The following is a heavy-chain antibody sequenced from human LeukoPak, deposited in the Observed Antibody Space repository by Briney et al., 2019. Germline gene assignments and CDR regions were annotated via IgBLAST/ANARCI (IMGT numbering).Heavy chain of an antibody. CDR3: ASAPRIRYFDWLSSPFDY. CDR2: TYNSGNT. J-gene: IGHJ4*02. Sequence: SETLSLTCSVSGGSISISGFYWNWIRQLPGKGLEWIGYTYNSGNTYYNPSFGSRVTISTDTSMNQFFLKSHSVTAADTAVYYCASAPRIRYFDWLSSPFDYWGQGTLVTVSS. CDR1: GGSISISGFY. V-gene: IGHV4-31*03. D-gene: IGHD3-9*01.